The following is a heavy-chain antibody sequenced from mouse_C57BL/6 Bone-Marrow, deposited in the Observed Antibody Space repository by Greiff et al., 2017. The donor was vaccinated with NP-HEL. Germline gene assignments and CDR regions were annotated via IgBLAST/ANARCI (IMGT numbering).Heavy chain of an antibody. CDR1: GYAFSSSW. Sequence: QVQLQQSGPELVKPGASVKISCKASGYAFSSSWRNWVKQRPGKGLEWIGRIYPGDGDTNYNGKFKGKATLTADKSSSTAYMQLSSLTSEDSAVYFCARYRFPGDFDYWGQGTTLTVSS. V-gene: IGHV1-82*01. CDR3: ARYRFPGDFDY. J-gene: IGHJ2*01. CDR2: IYPGDGDT.